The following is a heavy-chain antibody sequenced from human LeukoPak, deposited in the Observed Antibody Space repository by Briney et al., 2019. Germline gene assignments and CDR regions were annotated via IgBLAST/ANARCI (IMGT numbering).Heavy chain of an antibody. J-gene: IGHJ3*02. V-gene: IGHV4-59*12. D-gene: IGHD4-23*01. CDR2: IYYSGST. CDR1: DDSISPYS. CDR3: AREAYGGNVAFDI. Sequence: SETLSLTCTVSDDSISPYSWSWIRQPPGKGLEWIGYIYYSGSTYYNPSLKSRVTISVDTSKNQFSLKLSSVTAADTAVYYCAREAYGGNVAFDIWGQGTMVTVSS.